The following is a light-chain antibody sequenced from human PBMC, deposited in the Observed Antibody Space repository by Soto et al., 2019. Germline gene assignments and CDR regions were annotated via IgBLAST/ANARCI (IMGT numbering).Light chain of an antibody. CDR1: SSDVGGYNY. CDR3: SSYISTTSIGV. CDR2: DVS. V-gene: IGLV2-14*01. J-gene: IGLJ1*01. Sequence: QSALTQPASVSGSPGQSITISCTETSSDVGGYNYVSWYQQHPGKAPKLMIYDVSNRPSGVSNRFSGSKSGNTASLTISRLQAEDEADYYCSSYISTTSIGVFGTRT.